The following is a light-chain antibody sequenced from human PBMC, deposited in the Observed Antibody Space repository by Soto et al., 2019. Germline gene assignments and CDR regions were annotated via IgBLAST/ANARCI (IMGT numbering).Light chain of an antibody. Sequence: QSALTQPASVSGSLGQSITISCTGTSSDVGAYNYVSWYQQHPGKAPKLMIYEGSKRPSGVSNRFSGSKSGNTASLTISGLQAEDEADYYCCSYAGSSTVVFGGGTKVTVL. V-gene: IGLV2-23*01. CDR1: SSDVGAYNY. J-gene: IGLJ2*01. CDR2: EGS. CDR3: CSYAGSSTVV.